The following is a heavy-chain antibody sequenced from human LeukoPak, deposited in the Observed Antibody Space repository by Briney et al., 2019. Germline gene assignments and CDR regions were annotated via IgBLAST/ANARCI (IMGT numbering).Heavy chain of an antibody. Sequence: GSLRLSCAASGFTFSSYAMSWVRQPPGKGLEWIGSIYYSGSTYYNPSLKSRVTISVDTSKNQFSLKLSSVTAADTAVYYCARQGGSTSCYSPWGQGTLVTVSS. CDR2: IYYSGST. V-gene: IGHV4-39*01. CDR3: ARQGGSTSCYSP. CDR1: GFTFSSYA. D-gene: IGHD2-2*02. J-gene: IGHJ5*02.